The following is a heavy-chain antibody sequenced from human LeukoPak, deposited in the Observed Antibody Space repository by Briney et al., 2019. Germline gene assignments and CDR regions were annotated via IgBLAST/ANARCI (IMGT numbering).Heavy chain of an antibody. CDR3: ARDLAPYYYDSSGYSDY. V-gene: IGHV3-48*03. Sequence: GGSLRLSCAASGFTFSSYEMNWVRQAPGKGLEWVPYISSSGSTIYYADSVKGRFTISRDNAKNSLYLQMNSLRAEDTAVYYCARDLAPYYYDSSGYSDYWGQGTLVTVSS. CDR1: GFTFSSYE. D-gene: IGHD3-22*01. CDR2: ISSSGSTI. J-gene: IGHJ4*02.